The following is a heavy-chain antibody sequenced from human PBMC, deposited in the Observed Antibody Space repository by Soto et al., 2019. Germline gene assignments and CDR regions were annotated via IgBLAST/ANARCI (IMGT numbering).Heavy chain of an antibody. J-gene: IGHJ6*02. CDR1: GFTFSSYG. Sequence: GGSLRLSCAASGFTFSSYGMHWVRQAPGKGLEWVAVISYDGSNKYYADSVKGRFTISRDNSKNTLYLQMNSLRAEDTAVYYCAKEFFMQQQPLGYYYGMDVWGQGTTVTVSS. D-gene: IGHD6-13*01. CDR2: ISYDGSNK. V-gene: IGHV3-30*18. CDR3: AKEFFMQQQPLGYYYGMDV.